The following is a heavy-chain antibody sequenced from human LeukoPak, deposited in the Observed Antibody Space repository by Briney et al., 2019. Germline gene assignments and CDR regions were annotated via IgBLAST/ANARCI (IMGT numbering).Heavy chain of an antibody. V-gene: IGHV3-48*01. D-gene: IGHD2-2*01. J-gene: IGHJ6*03. CDR1: GFTFSSDS. CDR2: VSSSSSTI. Sequence: GGSLRLSCAASGFTFSSDSMNWVRQAPGKGLEWVSYVSSSSSTIDYADSVKGRFTISRDNAKKSLYLQMNSLRAEDTAVYYCARHRVQKGYCSGTSCLPYYYYMDVWGKGTTVTVSS. CDR3: ARHRVQKGYCSGTSCLPYYYYMDV.